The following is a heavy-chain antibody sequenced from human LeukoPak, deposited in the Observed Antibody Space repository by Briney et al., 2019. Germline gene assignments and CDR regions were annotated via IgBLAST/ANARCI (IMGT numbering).Heavy chain of an antibody. V-gene: IGHV4-38-2*01. Sequence: PSETLSLTCAVSGYSFSSGYYWGWIRQPPGKGLEWIGTISHSGSTYYNPSLKSRVTISVDTSKNQFSLKLSSVTAADTAVYYCARPPGGSNWYLYFDYWGQGTLVTVSS. CDR2: ISHSGST. D-gene: IGHD6-13*01. J-gene: IGHJ4*02. CDR3: ARPPGGSNWYLYFDY. CDR1: GYSFSSGYY.